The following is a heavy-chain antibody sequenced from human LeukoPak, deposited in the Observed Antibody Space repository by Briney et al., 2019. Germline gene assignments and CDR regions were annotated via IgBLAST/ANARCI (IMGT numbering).Heavy chain of an antibody. CDR1: GGSISGYY. CDR3: AKNLGNGWFDP. J-gene: IGHJ5*02. D-gene: IGHD1-1*01. Sequence: SETLSLTCTVSGGSISGYYWSRIRQPAGKGLEWIGRIYSSGSTNYKSSLNGRVTMSVDTSMNQFSLKVSSVTAADTAVYYCAKNLGNGWFDPWGQGTRVTVSA. V-gene: IGHV4-4*07. CDR2: IYSSGST.